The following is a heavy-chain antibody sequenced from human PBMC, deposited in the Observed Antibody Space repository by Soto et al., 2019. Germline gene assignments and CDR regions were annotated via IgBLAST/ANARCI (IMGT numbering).Heavy chain of an antibody. CDR3: VTYDRQSGRYSLDY. CDR1: GDSITYYY. J-gene: IGHJ4*02. D-gene: IGHD3-10*01. V-gene: IGHV4-59*01. CDR2: VYYDGST. Sequence: PSETLSLTCTVSGDSITYYYWSWIRQPPGKGLEWIGYVYYDGSTKYNPSLESRVTMSIDTSKNQFSLKLSSVIAADTAVYYCVTYDRQSGRYSLDYWGQGTLVTVSS.